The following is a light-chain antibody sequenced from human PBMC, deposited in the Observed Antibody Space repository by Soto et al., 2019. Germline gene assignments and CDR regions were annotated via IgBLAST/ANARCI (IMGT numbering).Light chain of an antibody. J-gene: IGKJ1*01. CDR2: DAA. CDR3: QQDNSYSWT. Sequence: RASQTISNRLAWYQQKLGKAPNLLIYDAASLESGVPSRFSVSGSGTEFTLTISSLQPDAFETYYCQQDNSYSWTLGQGTKVDIK. CDR1: QTISNR. V-gene: IGKV1-5*01.